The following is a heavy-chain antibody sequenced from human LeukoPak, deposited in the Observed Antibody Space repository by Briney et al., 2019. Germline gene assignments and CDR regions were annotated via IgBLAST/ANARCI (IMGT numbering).Heavy chain of an antibody. CDR2: VYYSETP. V-gene: IGHV4-59*01. J-gene: IGHJ4*02. D-gene: IGHD1-26*01. Sequence: PSETLSLTCTVSGDSISGYYCSWIRQPPGRGLQWIGYVYYSETPNYNPSLNSRVTISVDTSKIQFSLKLSSVTAADTAVYYCARGSSGSPDYWGQGTLVTVSS. CDR3: ARGSSGSPDY. CDR1: GDSISGYY.